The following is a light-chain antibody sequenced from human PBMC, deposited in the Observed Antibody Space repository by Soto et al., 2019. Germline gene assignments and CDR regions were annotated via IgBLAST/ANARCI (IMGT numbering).Light chain of an antibody. CDR3: QTWGTGIVV. CDR1: SGHSPYA. Sequence: QLVLTQSPSASASLGDSVKLTCTLSSGHSPYAIAWHQQQPEKGPRYLMRLNSDGSHTKGDGIPDRFSGSSSGAERYLTISGLQSEDEADYYCQTWGTGIVVFGGGTKVTVL. V-gene: IGLV4-69*01. J-gene: IGLJ2*01. CDR2: LNSDGSH.